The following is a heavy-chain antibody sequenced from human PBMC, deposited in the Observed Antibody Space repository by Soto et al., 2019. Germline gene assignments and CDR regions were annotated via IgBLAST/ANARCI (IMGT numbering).Heavy chain of an antibody. V-gene: IGHV4-34*01. CDR2: INHSGST. CDR3: ARGRSRGYSPRPVWFDP. Sequence: AETLSLTCAVYGGSFSGYYWSWIRQPPGKGLEWIGEINHSGSTNYNPSLKSRVTISVDTSKNQFSLKLSSVTAADTAVYYCARGRSRGYSPRPVWFDPWGQGTLVTVSS. CDR1: GGSFSGYY. J-gene: IGHJ5*02. D-gene: IGHD5-18*01.